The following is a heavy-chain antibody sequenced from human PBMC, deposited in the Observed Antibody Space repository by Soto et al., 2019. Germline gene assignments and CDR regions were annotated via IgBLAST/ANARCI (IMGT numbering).Heavy chain of an antibody. J-gene: IGHJ4*02. Sequence: QVQLVQSGAEVKKPGASVKVSCKASGYTFTSYGISWVRQTPGQGLEWMGWINAYNGNTNYAQKLQGRVTMSTVTSTRTAYMAMRRLRPDGTAVFCCARVLVAGTYFVVWGQGTLVTVSS. D-gene: IGHD6-19*01. CDR1: GYTFTSYG. V-gene: IGHV1-18*01. CDR2: INAYNGNT. CDR3: ARVLVAGTYFVV.